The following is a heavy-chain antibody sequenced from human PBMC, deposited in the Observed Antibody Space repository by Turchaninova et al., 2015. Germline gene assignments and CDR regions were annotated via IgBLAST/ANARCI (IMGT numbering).Heavy chain of an antibody. Sequence: MGWISAYNGNTNYAQKLQGRVTMTTDTSTSTAYMELRSLRSDDTAVYYCARGDIRYFDWFPYYYYGMDVWGQGTTVTVSS. CDR2: ISAYNGNT. CDR3: ARGDIRYFDWFPYYYYGMDV. V-gene: IGHV1-18*01. D-gene: IGHD3-9*01. J-gene: IGHJ6*02.